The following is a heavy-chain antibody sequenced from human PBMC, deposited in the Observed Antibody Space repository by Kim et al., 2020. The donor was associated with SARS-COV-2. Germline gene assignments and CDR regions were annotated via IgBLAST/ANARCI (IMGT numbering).Heavy chain of an antibody. CDR3: ARISLRWFGELSYFDY. CDR1: GYSISSGYY. D-gene: IGHD3-10*01. Sequence: SETLSLTCTVSGYSISSGYYWGWIRQPPGKGLEWIGSIYHSGSTYYNPSLKSRVTISVDTSKNQFSLKLSSVTAADTAVYYCARISLRWFGELSYFDYWG. V-gene: IGHV4-38-2*02. CDR2: IYHSGST. J-gene: IGHJ4*01.